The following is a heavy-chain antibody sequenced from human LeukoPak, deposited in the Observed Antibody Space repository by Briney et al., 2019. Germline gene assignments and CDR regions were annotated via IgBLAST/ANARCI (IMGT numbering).Heavy chain of an antibody. Sequence: GGSLRLSCVASGFTFSSYWLSWVRQAPGKGLEWVANIKEDGGDKYYVDSVKGRFTISRDNAKNALFLQMNSLRVEDTAVYYCARQVPTAEFDYWGQGTLVTVSS. CDR3: ARQVPTAEFDY. J-gene: IGHJ4*02. CDR1: GFTFSSYW. CDR2: IKEDGGDK. V-gene: IGHV3-7*01. D-gene: IGHD2-2*01.